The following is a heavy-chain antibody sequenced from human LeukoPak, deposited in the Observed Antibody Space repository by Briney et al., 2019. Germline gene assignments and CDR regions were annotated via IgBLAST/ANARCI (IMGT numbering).Heavy chain of an antibody. V-gene: IGHV4-61*02. Sequence: SQTLSLTCTVSGGSISSGSYYWSWIRQPAGKGLEWIGRISTSGSTNYNPSLKSRVTISVDTSKNQFSLKLSSVTAADTAVYYRARGVTRSYGMDVWGQGTTVTVSS. D-gene: IGHD5-18*01. J-gene: IGHJ6*02. CDR1: GGSISSGSYY. CDR2: ISTSGST. CDR3: ARGVTRSYGMDV.